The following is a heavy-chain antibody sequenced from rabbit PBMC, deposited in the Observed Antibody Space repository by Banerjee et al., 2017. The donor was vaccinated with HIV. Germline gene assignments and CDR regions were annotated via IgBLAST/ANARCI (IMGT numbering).Heavy chain of an antibody. D-gene: IGHD4-1*01. CDR1: GFSFSSNYW. Sequence: QSLKESGGDLVKPGASLTLTCTASGFSFSSNYWICWVRQAPGKGLEWIGCINTGTSGSTYYASWVNGRFSISRSTSLNTVTLQMTSLTAADTATYFCARDLSSSGWSDFALWGPGTLVTVS. CDR2: INTGTSGST. CDR3: ARDLSSSGWSDFAL. V-gene: IGHV1S40*01. J-gene: IGHJ4*01.